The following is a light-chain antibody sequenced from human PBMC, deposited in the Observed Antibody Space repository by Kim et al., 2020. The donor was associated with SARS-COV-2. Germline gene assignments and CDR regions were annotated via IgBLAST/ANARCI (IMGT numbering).Light chain of an antibody. CDR3: QQYSSSPAT. J-gene: IGKJ1*01. CDR1: QSVSGNY. Sequence: SPGERATLSCTASQSVSGNYLAWYQQKPGHAPRRLIYGASSRATGIPDRFSGSGSGTDFTLTITRLEPEDFAVYYCQQYSSSPATFGQGTKVDIK. V-gene: IGKV3-20*01. CDR2: GAS.